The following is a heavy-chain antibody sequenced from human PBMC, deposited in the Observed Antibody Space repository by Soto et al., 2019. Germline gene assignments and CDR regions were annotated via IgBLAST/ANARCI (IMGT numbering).Heavy chain of an antibody. D-gene: IGHD6-13*01. CDR2: ISYDGSNK. J-gene: IGHJ4*02. V-gene: IGHV3-30-3*01. CDR3: ARDGAAAGFDY. Sequence: QVQLVESGGGVVQPGRSLRLSCAASGFTFSSYAMHWVRQAPGKGLEWVAVISYDGSNKYYADSVKGRFTISRDNSKNTLYLQMTSLRAEDTAVYYCARDGAAAGFDYWGQGTLVTVSS. CDR1: GFTFSSYA.